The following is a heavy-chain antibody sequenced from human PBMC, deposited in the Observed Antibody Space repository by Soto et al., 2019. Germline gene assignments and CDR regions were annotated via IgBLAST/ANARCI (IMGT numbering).Heavy chain of an antibody. CDR2: IYWDDDK. J-gene: IGHJ6*03. CDR1: GFSLSTSGVG. Sequence: SGPTLVNPTQTLTLTCTFSGFSLSTSGVGVGWIRQPPGKALEWLALIYWDDDKRYSPSLKSRLTITKDTSKNQVVLTMTNMDPVDTATYYCAHLGVGVVPAAMLNYYYYMDVWGKGTTVTVSS. D-gene: IGHD2-2*01. V-gene: IGHV2-5*02. CDR3: AHLGVGVVPAAMLNYYYYMDV.